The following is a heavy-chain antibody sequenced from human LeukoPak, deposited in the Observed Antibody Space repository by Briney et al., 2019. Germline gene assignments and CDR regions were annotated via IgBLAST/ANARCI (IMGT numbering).Heavy chain of an antibody. Sequence: GGSLRLSCAGSGFTFINYAMIWVRQAPGRGLEYVSAITGSGAGTYYADSVKGRFTISRDNSKSTLYLQMNSLRAEDTAVYYCAKDPNGDYLGAFDFWGRGTMVTVSS. V-gene: IGHV3-23*01. CDR2: ITGSGAGT. CDR1: GFTFINYA. CDR3: AKDPNGDYLGAFDF. J-gene: IGHJ3*01. D-gene: IGHD4-17*01.